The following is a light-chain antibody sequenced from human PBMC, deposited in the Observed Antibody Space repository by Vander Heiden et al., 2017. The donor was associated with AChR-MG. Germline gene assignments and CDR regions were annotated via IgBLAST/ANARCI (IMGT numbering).Light chain of an antibody. CDR3: QQFNSYPLT. Sequence: AIQLTQSPSSLSASVGDRVTITCRAGQGISSALAWYQQKPVKTPKLLIYDASSLESGVPSRFSGSGSGTDFTLTISSLQPEDFATYYCQQFNSYPLTFGGGTKVEIK. CDR1: QGISSA. V-gene: IGKV1-13*02. J-gene: IGKJ4*01. CDR2: DAS.